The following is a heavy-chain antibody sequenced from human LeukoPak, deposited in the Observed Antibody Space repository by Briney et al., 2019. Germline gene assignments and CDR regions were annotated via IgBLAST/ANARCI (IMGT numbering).Heavy chain of an antibody. Sequence: GGSLRLSCAASGFTFSSYSMNWVRQAPGKGLEWVSHITASGTAMFYADSVKGRFTISRDNAKNSLYLQMNSLRAEDTAVYYCARGISRDGYNFDYWGQGTLVTVSS. CDR3: ARGISRDGYNFDY. V-gene: IGHV3-48*04. D-gene: IGHD5-24*01. CDR2: ITASGTAM. CDR1: GFTFSSYS. J-gene: IGHJ4*02.